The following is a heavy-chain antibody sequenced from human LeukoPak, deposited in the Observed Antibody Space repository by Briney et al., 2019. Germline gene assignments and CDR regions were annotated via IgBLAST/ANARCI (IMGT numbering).Heavy chain of an antibody. D-gene: IGHD1-7*01. V-gene: IGHV4-30-2*01. CDR3: ARKDAPRITGTVPYYYYYMDV. CDR2: IYHSGST. CDR1: GGSISSGGYY. J-gene: IGHJ6*03. Sequence: SQTLSLTCTVSGGSISSGGYYWSWIRQPPGKGLEWIGYIYHSGSTYYNPSLKSRVTISVDTSKNQFSLKLSSVTAADTAVYYCARKDAPRITGTVPYYYYYMDVWGKGTTVTVSS.